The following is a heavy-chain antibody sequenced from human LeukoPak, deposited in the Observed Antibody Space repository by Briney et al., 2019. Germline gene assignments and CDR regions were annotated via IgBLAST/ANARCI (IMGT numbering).Heavy chain of an antibody. CDR3: ARDYCTSTSCHDVFDI. CDR1: GFTFDSYW. V-gene: IGHV3-7*01. J-gene: IGHJ3*02. CDR2: IKQDGSDK. D-gene: IGHD2-2*01. Sequence: GGSLRLSCAASGFTFDSYWMSWVRQTPGKGLEWVANIKQDGSDKYYVDSMKGRFTISRDNAKNSLYLQMNSLRAEDTAVYYCARDYCTSTSCHDVFDIWGQGTMVTVFS.